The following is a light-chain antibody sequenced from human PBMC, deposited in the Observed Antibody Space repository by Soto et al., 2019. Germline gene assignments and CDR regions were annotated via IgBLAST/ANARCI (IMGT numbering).Light chain of an antibody. V-gene: IGKV3-15*01. CDR3: QQYDNWPPLT. CDR1: QSVGRN. J-gene: IGKJ4*01. CDR2: GAS. Sequence: EIVLTQSPGTLSLSPGEGATLSCRAIQSVGRNYLAWYQQKPGQGPRLLIYGASTRATGIPARFSGSGSGTEFTLTISSLQSEDFAVYYCQQYDNWPPLTFGGGTKVDIK.